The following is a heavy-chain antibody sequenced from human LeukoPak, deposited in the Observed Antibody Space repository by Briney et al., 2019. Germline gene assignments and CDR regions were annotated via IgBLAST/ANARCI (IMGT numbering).Heavy chain of an antibody. CDR3: ATDSASTVTSYYYGMDV. J-gene: IGHJ6*02. V-gene: IGHV1-8*01. Sequence: GASVKVSCTASGYTFTSYDINWVRQATGQGLEWMGWMNPNSGNTGYAQKFQGRVTMTRNTSISTAYMELSSLRSEDTAVYYCATDSASTVTSYYYGMDVWGQGTTVTVSS. CDR2: MNPNSGNT. D-gene: IGHD4-17*01. CDR1: GYTFTSYD.